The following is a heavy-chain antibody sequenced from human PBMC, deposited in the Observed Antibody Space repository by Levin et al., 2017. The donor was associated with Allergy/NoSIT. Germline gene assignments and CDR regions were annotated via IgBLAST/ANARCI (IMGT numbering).Heavy chain of an antibody. V-gene: IGHV1-18*01. CDR1: GYTFPSYG. CDR2: ISGYNGNT. CDR3: SRDNKFNPSAGFAY. D-gene: IGHD1-14*01. Sequence: VASVKVSCKASGYTFPSYGINWVRQAPGQGLEWMGWISGYNGNTNYAQKFQGRVTMTTDPSTTTVFMELRSLRSDDTAVYYCSRDNKFNPSAGFAYWGRGTLVTVSS. J-gene: IGHJ4*02.